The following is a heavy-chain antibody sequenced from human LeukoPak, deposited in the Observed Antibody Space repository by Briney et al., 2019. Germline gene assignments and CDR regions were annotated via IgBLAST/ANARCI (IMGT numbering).Heavy chain of an antibody. CDR3: ARAGPYYDFWSGYYTSSYYYYYMDV. Sequence: ASVKVSCKASGYTFTSYYTHWVRQAPGQGLEWMGIINPSGGSTSYAQKFQGRVTMTRDMSTSTVYMELSSLRSEDTAVYYCARAGPYYDFWSGYYTSSYYYYYMDVWGKGTTVTVSS. CDR2: INPSGGST. CDR1: GYTFTSYY. V-gene: IGHV1-46*01. D-gene: IGHD3-3*01. J-gene: IGHJ6*03.